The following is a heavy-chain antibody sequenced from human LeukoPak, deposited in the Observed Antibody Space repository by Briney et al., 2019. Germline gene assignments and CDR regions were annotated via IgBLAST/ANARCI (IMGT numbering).Heavy chain of an antibody. CDR2: INPSGGST. CDR3: ARGGDGYNFFDY. J-gene: IGHJ4*02. D-gene: IGHD5-24*01. V-gene: IGHV1-46*01. Sequence: ASVKVSCKASGYTFTSYYMHWVRQATGQGLEWMGIINPSGGSTSFAQKFQGRVTMTRDMSTSTVYMELSSLRSEDTAVYYCARGGDGYNFFDYWGQGTLVTVSS. CDR1: GYTFTSYY.